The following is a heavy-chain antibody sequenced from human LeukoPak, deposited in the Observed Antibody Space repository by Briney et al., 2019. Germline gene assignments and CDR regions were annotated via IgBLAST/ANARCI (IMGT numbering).Heavy chain of an antibody. CDR3: ARARYDSSGHYGY. J-gene: IGHJ4*02. Sequence: ASVKVSCKASGYTFTGYYMHWVRQAPGQGLEWIGWINPNSGGTNYAQKFQGRVTMTRDTSISTAYMELSRLRSDDTAVYYCARARYDSSGHYGYWGQGTLVTVPS. D-gene: IGHD3-22*01. V-gene: IGHV1-2*02. CDR2: INPNSGGT. CDR1: GYTFTGYY.